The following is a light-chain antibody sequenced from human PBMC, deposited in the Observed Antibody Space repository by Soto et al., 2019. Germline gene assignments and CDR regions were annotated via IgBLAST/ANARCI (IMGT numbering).Light chain of an antibody. CDR1: QSVSSN. J-gene: IGKJ3*01. CDR3: QQYNNWPPKFT. CDR2: GAS. Sequence: EIVMTQSPATLSVSPGERATFSCRASQSVSSNLAWYQQKPGQAPRLLIYGASTRATGIPARFSGSGSGTEFTLTISSLQSEDFAVYYCQQYNNWPPKFTFGPGTKVDIK. V-gene: IGKV3-15*01.